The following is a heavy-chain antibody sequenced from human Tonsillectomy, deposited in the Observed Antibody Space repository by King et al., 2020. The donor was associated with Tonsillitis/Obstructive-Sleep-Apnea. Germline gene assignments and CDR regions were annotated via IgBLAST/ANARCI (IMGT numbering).Heavy chain of an antibody. CDR1: GFTFSSYA. J-gene: IGHJ4*02. Sequence: QLVQSGGGLVQPGGSLRLSCAASGFTFSSYAMSGVRQAPGKGLEWVSAISGSGGSTYYADSVKGRFTISRDNSKNTLYLQMNSLRAEDTAVYYCAKDMRGTYYDILTRQYNTKYYFDSWGQGTLVTVSS. D-gene: IGHD3-9*01. CDR2: ISGSGGST. V-gene: IGHV3-23*04. CDR3: AKDMRGTYYDILTRQYNTKYYFDS.